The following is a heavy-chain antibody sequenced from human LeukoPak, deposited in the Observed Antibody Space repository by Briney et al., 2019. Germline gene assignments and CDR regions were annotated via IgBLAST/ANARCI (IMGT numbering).Heavy chain of an antibody. J-gene: IGHJ5*02. CDR2: INTNTGNP. Sequence: GASVKVSCKASGYTFTSYGISWVRQAPGQGLEWMGWINTNTGNPTYAQGFTGRFVFSLDTSVSTAYLQISSLKAEDTAVYYCARATGYYDYVWGSYRLNWFDPWGQGTLVTVSS. V-gene: IGHV7-4-1*02. CDR1: GYTFTSYG. D-gene: IGHD3-16*02. CDR3: ARATGYYDYVWGSYRLNWFDP.